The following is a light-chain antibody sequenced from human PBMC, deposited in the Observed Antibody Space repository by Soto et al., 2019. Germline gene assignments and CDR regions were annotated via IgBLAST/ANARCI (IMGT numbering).Light chain of an antibody. Sequence: DIQMTQSPSTLSASVGDRVTITCRASQSISSWLAWYQQKPGKAPKLLIYDASSLESGVPSRFSGSGSGTEFPLTISSLQPDDFATYYCQQYSSYSGTFGQGTKLEIK. J-gene: IGKJ2*01. CDR3: QQYSSYSGT. CDR2: DAS. CDR1: QSISSW. V-gene: IGKV1-5*01.